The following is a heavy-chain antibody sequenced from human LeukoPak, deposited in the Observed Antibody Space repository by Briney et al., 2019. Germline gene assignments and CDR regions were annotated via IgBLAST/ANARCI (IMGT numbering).Heavy chain of an antibody. D-gene: IGHD3-10*01. CDR1: GGSISSSSYY. CDR2: IYYSGST. CDR3: ARGGNPYGSVPLDY. J-gene: IGHJ4*02. Sequence: SETLSLTCTVSGGSISSSSYYWGWIRQPPGKGLEWIGSIYYSGSTYYNPSLKSRVTISVDTSKNQFSLELSSVTAADTAVYYCARGGNPYGSVPLDYWGQGTLVTVSS. V-gene: IGHV4-39*07.